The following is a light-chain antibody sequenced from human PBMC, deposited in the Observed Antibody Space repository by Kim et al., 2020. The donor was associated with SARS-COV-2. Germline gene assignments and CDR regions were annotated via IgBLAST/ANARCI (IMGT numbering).Light chain of an antibody. CDR3: CSYAGSYTWV. CDR2: DVN. V-gene: IGLV2-11*01. Sequence: GQSLTISCTGPSSNIGGYKYVSWYQHHAGEAPKLLIYDVNKRPSGVPDRFSGSKSGNTASLIISGLQAGDEAEYHCCSYAGSYTWVFGGGTQLTVL. J-gene: IGLJ3*02. CDR1: SSNIGGYKY.